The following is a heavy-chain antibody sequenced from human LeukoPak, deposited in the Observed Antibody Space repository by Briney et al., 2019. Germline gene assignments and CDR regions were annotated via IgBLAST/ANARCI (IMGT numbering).Heavy chain of an antibody. J-gene: IGHJ4*02. V-gene: IGHV4-34*01. CDR3: ARSGLIPYYYGSGSPGIGY. D-gene: IGHD3-10*01. Sequence: PSETLSLTCAVYGGSFSGYYWSWIRQPPGKGLEWIGEINHSGSTNYNPSLKSRVTISVDTSKNQFSLKLSSVTAADTAVYYCARSGLIPYYYGSGSPGIGYWGQGTLVTVSS. CDR1: GGSFSGYY. CDR2: INHSGST.